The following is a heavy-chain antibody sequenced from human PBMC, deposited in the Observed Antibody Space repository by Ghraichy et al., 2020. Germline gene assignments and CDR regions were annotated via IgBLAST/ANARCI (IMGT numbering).Heavy chain of an antibody. J-gene: IGHJ4*02. D-gene: IGHD6-13*01. CDR2: IRYDGVKE. CDR1: GFTFSSYG. CDR3: AKEGAGGSSWYFY. Sequence: GGSLRLSCAASGFTFSSYGMHWVRQAPGKGLEWVSFIRYDGVKEYNADSVKGRFTISRDNSKNTLYLQINSLRAEDTAVYYCAKEGAGGSSWYFYWGQGTLVTVSS. V-gene: IGHV3-30*02.